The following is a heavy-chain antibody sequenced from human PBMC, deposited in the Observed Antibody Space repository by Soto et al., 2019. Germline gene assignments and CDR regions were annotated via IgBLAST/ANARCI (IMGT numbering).Heavy chain of an antibody. V-gene: IGHV4-4*02. J-gene: IGHJ5*02. D-gene: IGHD6-13*01. CDR2: IYHSGST. CDR1: SGSISSSNL. Sequence: QVQLQESGPGLVKPSGTLSLTCAVSSGSISSSNLWSWVRHPPGKGLEGIGEIYHSGSTNHNPSLKSRGTIAVDKSKNQCSLKLSSVTAADTAVYYCARESDSSTNWFDPWGQGTLVTVSS. CDR3: ARESDSSTNWFDP.